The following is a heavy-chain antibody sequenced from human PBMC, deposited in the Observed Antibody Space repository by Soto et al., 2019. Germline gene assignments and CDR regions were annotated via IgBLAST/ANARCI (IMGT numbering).Heavy chain of an antibody. CDR1: GGTFSSYA. CDR2: IIPIFGTA. CDR3: VRYDYVWGSYRYTGFYEYFQH. V-gene: IGHV1-69*06. D-gene: IGHD3-16*02. Sequence: QVQLVQSGAEVKKPGSSVKVSCKASGGTFSSYAISWVRQAPGQGLEWMGGIIPIFGTANYAQKFQGRVTITADKSTSTAYMELSSLRSEDTAVYYCVRYDYVWGSYRYTGFYEYFQHWGQGTLVTVSS. J-gene: IGHJ1*01.